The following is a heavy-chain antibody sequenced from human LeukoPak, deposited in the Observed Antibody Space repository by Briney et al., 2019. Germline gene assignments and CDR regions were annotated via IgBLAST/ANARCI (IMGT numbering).Heavy chain of an antibody. J-gene: IGHJ4*02. D-gene: IGHD1-26*01. V-gene: IGHV1-2*02. CDR2: INPNSGGT. Sequence: ASVKVSCKASGYTFTGYYIHWVRQAPGQGLEWMGWINPNSGGTNYAQKFQGRVTMTRDTSISTAYMDLSRLRSDDTAVYYCARGSIVGATFDYFDYWSQGTLVTVSS. CDR3: ARGSIVGATFDYFDY. CDR1: GYTFTGYY.